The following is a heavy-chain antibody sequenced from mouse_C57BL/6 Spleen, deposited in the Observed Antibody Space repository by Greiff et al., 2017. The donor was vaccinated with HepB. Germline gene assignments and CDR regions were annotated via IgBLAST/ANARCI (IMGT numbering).Heavy chain of an antibody. J-gene: IGHJ2*01. CDR1: GYTFTSYG. D-gene: IGHD6-5*01. CDR2: IYPRSGNT. V-gene: IGHV1-81*01. CDR3: ARPAYDYFDY. Sequence: VHLVESGAELARPGASVKLSCKASGYTFTSYGISWVKQRTGQGLEWIGEIYPRSGNTYYNEKFKGKATLTADKSSSTAYMELRSLTSEDSAVYFCARPAYDYFDYWGQGTTLTVSS.